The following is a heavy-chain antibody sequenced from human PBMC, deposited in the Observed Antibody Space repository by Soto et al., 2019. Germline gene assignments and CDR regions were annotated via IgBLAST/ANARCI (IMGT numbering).Heavy chain of an antibody. D-gene: IGHD3-22*01. Sequence: EVQLVESGGGLIQPGGSLRLSCAASGFTFSSNDMNWVPQAPGKGLEWVSLIYSGGSTYYADSVKGRFTISRDNSKNTLYLQMSSLRAEDTAVYYCATRPLLPGAPWGQGTMVTVSS. V-gene: IGHV3-53*01. CDR1: GFTFSSND. CDR2: IYSGGST. J-gene: IGHJ3*01. CDR3: ATRPLLPGAP.